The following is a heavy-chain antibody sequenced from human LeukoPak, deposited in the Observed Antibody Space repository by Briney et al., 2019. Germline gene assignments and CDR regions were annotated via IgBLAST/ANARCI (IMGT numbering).Heavy chain of an antibody. CDR3: ARATIFGVVTHPNGMDV. J-gene: IGHJ6*02. D-gene: IGHD3-3*01. V-gene: IGHV3-66*01. CDR1: GFTFSDYY. Sequence: PGGSLRLSCAASGFTFSDYYMSWIRQAPGKGLEWVSVIYSGGSTYYADSVKGRFTISRDNSKNTLYLQMNSLRAEDTAVYYCARATIFGVVTHPNGMDVWGQGTTVTVSS. CDR2: IYSGGST.